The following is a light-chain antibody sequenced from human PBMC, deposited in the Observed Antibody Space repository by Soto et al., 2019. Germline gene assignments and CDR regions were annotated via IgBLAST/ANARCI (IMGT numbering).Light chain of an antibody. CDR3: QQYKNWPPMYT. CDR1: QSVSRT. CDR2: DAS. Sequence: EIVMTQSPATLSVSPGERATLSCRASQSVSRTLAWYQQKPGQAPRLLIYDASTRATGIPARFSGSGSGTEVPLTISSLQSEDFAVYYWQQYKNWPPMYTFGQGTKLEIK. J-gene: IGKJ2*01. V-gene: IGKV3-15*01.